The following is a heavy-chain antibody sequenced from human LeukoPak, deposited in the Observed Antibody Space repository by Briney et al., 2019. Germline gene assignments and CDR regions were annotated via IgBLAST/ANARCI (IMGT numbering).Heavy chain of an antibody. CDR3: ARRGGITMVRGVISWFDP. D-gene: IGHD3-10*01. J-gene: IGHJ5*02. V-gene: IGHV4-34*01. CDR1: GGSFSGYY. CDR2: INHSGST. Sequence: PSETLSLTCAAYGGSFSGYYWSWIRQPPGKGLEWIGEINHSGSTNYNPSLKSRVTISVDTSKNQFSLKLSSVTAADTAVYYCARRGGITMVRGVISWFDPWGQGTLVTVSS.